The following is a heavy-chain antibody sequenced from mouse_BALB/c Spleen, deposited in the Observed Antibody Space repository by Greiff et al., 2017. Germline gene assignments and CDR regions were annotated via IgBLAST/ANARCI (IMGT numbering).Heavy chain of an antibody. V-gene: IGHV3-2*02. J-gene: IGHJ2*01. CDR2: ISYSGST. D-gene: IGHD2-1*01. CDR1: GYSITSDYA. CDR3: ARESLYGNYKVDY. Sequence: EVKLLESGPGLVKPSQSLSLTCTVTGYSITSDYAWNWIRQFPGNKLEWMGYISYSGSTSYNPSLKSRISITRDTSKNQFFLQLNSVTTEDTATYYCARESLYGNYKVDYWGQGTTLTVSS.